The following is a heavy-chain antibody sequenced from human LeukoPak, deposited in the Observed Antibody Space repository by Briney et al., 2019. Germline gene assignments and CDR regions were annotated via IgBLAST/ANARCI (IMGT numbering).Heavy chain of an antibody. J-gene: IGHJ4*02. Sequence: ASVKVSCKASGGTFSSYAISWVRQAPGQGLEWMGWINPNSGGTNYAQKFQGRVTMTRDTSISTAYMELSRLRSDDTAVYYCAILTGTYAHYFDYWGQGTLVTVSS. CDR3: AILTGTYAHYFDY. CDR1: GGTFSSYA. V-gene: IGHV1-2*02. D-gene: IGHD1-20*01. CDR2: INPNSGGT.